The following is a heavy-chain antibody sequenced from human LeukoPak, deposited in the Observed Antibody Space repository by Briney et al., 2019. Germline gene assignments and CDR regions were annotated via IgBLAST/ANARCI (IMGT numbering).Heavy chain of an antibody. CDR1: GGSISSGGYY. CDR2: IYHSGST. V-gene: IGHV4-30-2*01. Sequence: PSQTLSLTCTVSGGSISSGGYYWSWIRQPPGKGLEWIGYIYHSGSTYYNPSLKSRVTISVDRSKNQFSLKLSSVTAADTAVYYCARAPPAGFWSGYPPGHYYYMDVWGKGTTVTVSS. D-gene: IGHD3-3*01. CDR3: ARAPPAGFWSGYPPGHYYYMDV. J-gene: IGHJ6*03.